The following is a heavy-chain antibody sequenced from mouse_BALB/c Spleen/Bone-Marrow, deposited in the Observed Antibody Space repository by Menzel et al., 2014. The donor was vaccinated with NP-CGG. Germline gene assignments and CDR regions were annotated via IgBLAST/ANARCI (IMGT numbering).Heavy chain of an antibody. J-gene: IGHJ2*01. CDR3: ASGYDFFDY. Sequence: EVKLMESGPGLVKPSQSLSLTCSVTGYSITSGYYWNWIRQFPGNKLEWMGYISYDGSNNYNPSLKNRISITRDTSKNQFFLKLNSVTAEDTATYYCASGYDFFDYWGQGTTLTVSS. CDR2: ISYDGSN. V-gene: IGHV3-6*02. D-gene: IGHD2-2*01. CDR1: GYSITSGYY.